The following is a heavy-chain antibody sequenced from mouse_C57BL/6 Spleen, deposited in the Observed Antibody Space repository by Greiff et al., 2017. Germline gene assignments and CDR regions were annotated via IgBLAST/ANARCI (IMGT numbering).Heavy chain of an antibody. CDR3: AYGNYVFDY. Sequence: EVKLQQSGPELVKPGASVKISCKASGYTFTDYYMNWVKQSHGKGLEWIGDINPNNGGTSYNQKFKGKATLTVDKSSSTAYMELRSLTSEESAVYYCAYGNYVFDYWGKGTTLTVSS. V-gene: IGHV1-26*01. CDR2: INPNNGGT. D-gene: IGHD2-1*01. CDR1: GYTFTDYY. J-gene: IGHJ2*01.